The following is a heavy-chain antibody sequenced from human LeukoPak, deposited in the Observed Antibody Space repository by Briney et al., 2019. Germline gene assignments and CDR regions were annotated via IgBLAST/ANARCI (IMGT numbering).Heavy chain of an antibody. J-gene: IGHJ6*02. CDR3: AAGTSYYYGMDV. D-gene: IGHD6-13*01. V-gene: IGHV1-8*03. CDR1: GYTFTSYD. Sequence: ASVKVSCKASGYTFTSYDINWVRQATGQGLEWMGWMNPNSGNTGYAQKFQGRVTITRNTSISTAYMELSSLRSEDTAVYYCAAGTSYYYGMDVWGQGTTVTVSS. CDR2: MNPNSGNT.